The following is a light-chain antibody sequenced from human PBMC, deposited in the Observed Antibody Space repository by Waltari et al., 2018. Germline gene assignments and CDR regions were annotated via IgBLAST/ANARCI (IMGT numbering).Light chain of an antibody. CDR1: QSVGTD. V-gene: IGKV3-15*01. J-gene: IGKJ3*01. CDR3: QQYYTSPFT. CDR2: DVS. Sequence: EIVMTQSPVTLSGSPGERVTLFCRASQSVGTDLAWYQQKPGQAPRLLISDVSTRATAIPDRFIGGGSATEFTLTISSLQSEDFAVYYCQQYYTSPFTFGPGTKVDIK.